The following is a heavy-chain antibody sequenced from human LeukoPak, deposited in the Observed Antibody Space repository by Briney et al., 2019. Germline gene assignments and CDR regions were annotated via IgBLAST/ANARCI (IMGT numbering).Heavy chain of an antibody. Sequence: SETLSLTCTVSGGSISSYYWSWIRQPAGKGLESIGHISTSGSTNYNPSLKSRVTISVDTSKNQFSLKLSSVTAADTAVYYCARENVIAARLDYWGQGTLVTVSS. CDR3: ARENVIAARLDY. V-gene: IGHV4-4*07. D-gene: IGHD6-6*01. CDR1: GGSISSYY. J-gene: IGHJ4*02. CDR2: ISTSGST.